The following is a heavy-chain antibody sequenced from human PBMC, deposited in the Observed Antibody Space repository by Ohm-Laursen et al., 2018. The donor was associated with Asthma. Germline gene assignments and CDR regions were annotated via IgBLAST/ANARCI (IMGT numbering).Heavy chain of an antibody. Sequence: PTQTLTLTITFSGFSLSTSGVGVGWIRQPPGKALEWLALIYWDDDKRYSPSLKSRLTITKDTSKNQVVLTMTNMDPVDTATYYCARRSGYFDYWGQGTLVTVSS. CDR2: IYWDDDK. CDR3: ARRSGYFDY. V-gene: IGHV2-5*02. J-gene: IGHJ4*02. D-gene: IGHD6-19*01. CDR1: GFSLSTSGVG.